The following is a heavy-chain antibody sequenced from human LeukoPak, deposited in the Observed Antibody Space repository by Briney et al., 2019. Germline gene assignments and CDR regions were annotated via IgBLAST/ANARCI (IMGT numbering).Heavy chain of an antibody. D-gene: IGHD3-22*01. CDR2: RKQDGSEK. Sequence: GGSLRLTCAASGFTFSTYWMSWVRQAPGKGLEWVANRKQDGSEKHYGDSVRGRFTISRDNAKNSLYLQINSLRAEDTALYFCARDTCDSSGYHFYHMDVWGKGTTVTVSS. J-gene: IGHJ6*03. V-gene: IGHV3-7*01. CDR1: GFTFSTYW. CDR3: ARDTCDSSGYHFYHMDV.